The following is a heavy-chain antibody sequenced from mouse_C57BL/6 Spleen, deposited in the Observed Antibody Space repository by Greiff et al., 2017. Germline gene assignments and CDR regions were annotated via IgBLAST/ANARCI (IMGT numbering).Heavy chain of an antibody. J-gene: IGHJ3*01. D-gene: IGHD1-1*01. CDR2: FYPGSGSI. Sequence: QVQLQQSGAELVKPGASVKLSCKASGYTFTEYTIHWVKQRSGQGLEWIGWFYPGSGSIKYNEKFKDKATLTGAKSSSTVEMELSRWTSEDSAVDFCARHEEGGYYYGSSSAWFAYWGQGTLVTVSA. CDR3: ARHEEGGYYYGSSSAWFAY. V-gene: IGHV1-62-2*01. CDR1: GYTFTEYT.